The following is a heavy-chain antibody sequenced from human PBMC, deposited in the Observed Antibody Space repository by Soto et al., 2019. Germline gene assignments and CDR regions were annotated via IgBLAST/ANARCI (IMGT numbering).Heavy chain of an antibody. Sequence: QLQLQESGPGLVKPTETLSLTCTVSGGSISSSSYYWGWIRQPPGKGLEWIGSIYYSGSTYYNPSLMPRVTLTVDTSKNQFPLKLSSVTAADTAVYYCARVPAAGGGTFNWFDPWGQGTLVTVSS. J-gene: IGHJ5*02. CDR3: ARVPAAGGGTFNWFDP. CDR2: IYYSGST. V-gene: IGHV4-39*01. D-gene: IGHD2-2*01. CDR1: GGSISSSSYY.